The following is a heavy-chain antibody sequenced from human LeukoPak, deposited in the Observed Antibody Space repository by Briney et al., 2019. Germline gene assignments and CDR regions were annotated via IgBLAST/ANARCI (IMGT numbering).Heavy chain of an antibody. CDR3: ARAGYYDFWSGYFDY. D-gene: IGHD3-3*01. J-gene: IGHJ4*02. V-gene: IGHV3-66*01. Sequence: PGGSLRLSCAASGFTVSSNYMSWVRQAPGKGLEWVSVIYSGGSTYHADSVKGRFTISRDNSKNTLYLQMNSLRVEDTAVYYCARAGYYDFWSGYFDYWGQGTLVTVSS. CDR1: GFTVSSNY. CDR2: IYSGGST.